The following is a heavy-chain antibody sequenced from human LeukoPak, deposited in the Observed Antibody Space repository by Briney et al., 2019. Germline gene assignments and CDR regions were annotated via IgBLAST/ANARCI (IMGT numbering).Heavy chain of an antibody. Sequence: GGALRLSCAASGFTFSSYAMSWVRQAPGKGLGWGSTISGSGGSTYYADSVKGRFTISRDNSKNTLYLQMNSLRAEDTAVYYCAKGIYSSGWFDYWGQGTLVTVSS. D-gene: IGHD6-19*01. CDR3: AKGIYSSGWFDY. V-gene: IGHV3-23*01. CDR2: ISGSGGST. J-gene: IGHJ4*02. CDR1: GFTFSSYA.